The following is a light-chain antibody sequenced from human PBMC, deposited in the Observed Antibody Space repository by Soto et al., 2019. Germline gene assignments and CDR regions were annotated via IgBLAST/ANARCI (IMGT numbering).Light chain of an antibody. CDR1: QDINSW. CDR3: QQYKSFTYT. Sequence: DIQMTQSPSTLSASVGDRVTITCRASQDINSWLAWYQQKPGKAPNLLIYDASSLESGVPSRFSGSGSGTAVYLTITGLKPDAFAKYYCQQYKSFTYTFGQGTELEIK. V-gene: IGKV1-5*01. J-gene: IGKJ2*01. CDR2: DAS.